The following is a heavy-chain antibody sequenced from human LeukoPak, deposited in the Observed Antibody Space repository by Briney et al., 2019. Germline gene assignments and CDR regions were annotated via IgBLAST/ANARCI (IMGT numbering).Heavy chain of an antibody. D-gene: IGHD2-21*01. CDR2: ISSSGSTI. V-gene: IGHV3-48*03. Sequence: GGSLRLSCAASGFTFSSYEMNWVRQAPGKGLEWVSYISSSGSTIYYAGSVKGRFTISRDNAKNSLYLQMNSLRAEDTAVYYCASGHTGPFDYWGQGTLVTVSS. CDR3: ASGHTGPFDY. CDR1: GFTFSSYE. J-gene: IGHJ4*02.